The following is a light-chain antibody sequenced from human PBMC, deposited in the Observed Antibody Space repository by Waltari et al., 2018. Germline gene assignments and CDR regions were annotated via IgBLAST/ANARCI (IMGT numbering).Light chain of an antibody. V-gene: IGLV2-8*01. CDR1: SSDVGAHNS. J-gene: IGLJ2*01. CDR2: EVS. Sequence: QSALTPPPSASGSPGQSVTISCTGTSSDVGAHNSVAWYQQHPGKAPKVIISEVSKRPSGVPDRFSGSKSGNTASLTVSGLQAEDEADYYCSSYAGSNVVFGGGTKLTVL. CDR3: SSYAGSNVV.